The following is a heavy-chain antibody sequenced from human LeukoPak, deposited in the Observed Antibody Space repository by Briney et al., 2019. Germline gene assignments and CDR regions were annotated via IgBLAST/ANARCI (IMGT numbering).Heavy chain of an antibody. J-gene: IGHJ5*01. D-gene: IGHD5-12*01. CDR2: ISSGSTTM. CDR3: ARDRGNSAYGAWFDS. Sequence: PGGSLRLSCAPSGFTFSSHDMNWVRQGPGKGLEWLSYISSGSTTMDYADSVKGRFTISRDNAKNSLFLQMNSLRAEDTGIYYCARDRGNSAYGAWFDSWGQGTLVTVSS. CDR1: GFTFSSHD. V-gene: IGHV3-48*03.